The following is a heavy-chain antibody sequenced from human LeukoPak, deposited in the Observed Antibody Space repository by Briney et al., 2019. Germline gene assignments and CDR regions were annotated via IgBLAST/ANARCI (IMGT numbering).Heavy chain of an antibody. D-gene: IGHD2-15*01. Sequence: GASVKXSXKASXGTFSSYAISXVRQAPGQGLEWXGGIIPIFGTANYAQKFQGGVTITTDESTSTACMELSSLRSEDTAVYYCAREGYCSGGSCYPGYNWFDPWGQGTLVTVSS. V-gene: IGHV1-69*05. J-gene: IGHJ5*02. CDR2: IIPIFGTA. CDR3: AREGYCSGGSCYPGYNWFDP. CDR1: XGTFSSYA.